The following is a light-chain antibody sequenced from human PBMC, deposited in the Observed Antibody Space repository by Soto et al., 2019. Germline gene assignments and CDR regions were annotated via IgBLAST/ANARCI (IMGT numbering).Light chain of an antibody. V-gene: IGKV3-15*01. CDR1: QSVSSN. CDR2: DAS. J-gene: IGKJ1*01. Sequence: EIVMTQSPVTLSVSPGERASLSCRASQSVSSNIAWYQQKPGQAPRLLIYDASTRATGIAARFSGSGSGTEFTLTISSLQSEDFAVYYCQQYNNLLRTFGQGTKVEVK. CDR3: QQYNNLLRT.